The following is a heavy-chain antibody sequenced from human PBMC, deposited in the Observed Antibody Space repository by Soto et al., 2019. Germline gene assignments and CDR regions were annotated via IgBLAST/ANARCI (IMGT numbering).Heavy chain of an antibody. D-gene: IGHD2-15*01. CDR3: ARSGGLDRDFNY. J-gene: IGHJ4*02. CDR2: IIPMFDTP. Sequence: QVQLVQSGAEVKKPGSSVKVSCKASGGTFSSDSFSWVRQAPGQVLEWMGGIIPMFDTPIYAQKFQDRVTITADASTSTAYMQLSSLRSGDTAVYYCARSGGLDRDFNYWGQGSLVTVSS. CDR1: GGTFSSDS. V-gene: IGHV1-69*12.